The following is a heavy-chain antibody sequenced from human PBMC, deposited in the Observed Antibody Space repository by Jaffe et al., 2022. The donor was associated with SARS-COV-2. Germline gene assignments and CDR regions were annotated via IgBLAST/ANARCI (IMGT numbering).Heavy chain of an antibody. Sequence: QVQLQESGPGLVKPSETLSLTCSVSGHSIRSGYNWVWIRQPPGKGLEWIGSIYLGGSTYYNPSLKSRVTIAPDTSKNQFSLNLSYVTAADTAVYYCARGRDTDFDYWGQGTLVIVSS. J-gene: IGHJ4*02. D-gene: IGHD4-17*01. CDR2: IYLGGST. V-gene: IGHV4-38-2*02. CDR3: ARGRDTDFDY. CDR1: GHSIRSGYN.